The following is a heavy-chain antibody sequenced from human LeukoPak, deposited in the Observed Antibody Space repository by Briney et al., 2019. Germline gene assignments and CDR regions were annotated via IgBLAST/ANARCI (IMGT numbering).Heavy chain of an antibody. Sequence: SETLSLTCTVSGGSISSSSYYWGWIRQPPGKGLEWIGSIYYSGSTYYNPSLKSRVTISVDTSKNQFSLKLSSVTAADTAVYYCARASGSGSSLFFYSYYYMDVWGKGTTVTVSS. CDR3: ARASGSGSSLFFYSYYYMDV. CDR1: GGSISSSSYY. CDR2: IYYSGST. J-gene: IGHJ6*03. V-gene: IGHV4-39*01. D-gene: IGHD3-10*01.